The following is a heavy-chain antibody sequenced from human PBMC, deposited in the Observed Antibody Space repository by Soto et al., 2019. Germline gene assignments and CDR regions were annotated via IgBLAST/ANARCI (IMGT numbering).Heavy chain of an antibody. J-gene: IGHJ5*02. CDR3: ARDHAYSSLDL. V-gene: IGHV3-7*01. CDR2: TEPDGNVK. D-gene: IGHD5-12*01. Sequence: GGSLRLSCAASAFSFSTSWMNWVRQAPGKGLEWVASTEPDGNVKYYIDSVKGRFNISRDNAKNSLYLQMNSLRVEDTAIYYCARDHAYSSLDLWGQGTLVTASS. CDR1: AFSFSTSW.